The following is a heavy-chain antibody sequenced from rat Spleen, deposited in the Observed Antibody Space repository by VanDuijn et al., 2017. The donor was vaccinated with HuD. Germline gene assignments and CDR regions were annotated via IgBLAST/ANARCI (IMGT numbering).Heavy chain of an antibody. CDR3: ATGLQ. J-gene: IGHJ3*01. Sequence: EVQLVESGGGLVQPGRSLKLSCAASGFTFSDYNMAWVRQAPKTGLEWVATIIYDGSRTYYRDSVKGRFTISRDNAKSTLYLQMDSLRSEDTATYYCATGLQWGQGTLVTVSS. CDR2: IIYDGSRT. CDR1: GFTFSDYN. V-gene: IGHV5S10*01. D-gene: IGHD1-1*01.